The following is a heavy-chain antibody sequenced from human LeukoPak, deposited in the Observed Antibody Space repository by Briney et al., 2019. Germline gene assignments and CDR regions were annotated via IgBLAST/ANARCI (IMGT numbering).Heavy chain of an antibody. CDR2: ISSSSGTI. CDR1: RFTFSSYN. D-gene: IGHD5-12*01. Sequence: GGSLRLSCAASRFTFSSYNMKWVRQAPGKGLEWVSYISSSSGTIYYADSVKGRFTISKDNSKNTLYLQMNSLRAEDTAVYYCAKGRGAPYYFDYWGQGTLVTVSS. CDR3: AKGRGAPYYFDY. J-gene: IGHJ4*02. V-gene: IGHV3-48*01.